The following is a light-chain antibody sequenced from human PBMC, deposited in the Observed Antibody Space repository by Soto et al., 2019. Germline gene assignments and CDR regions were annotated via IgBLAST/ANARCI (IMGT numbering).Light chain of an antibody. CDR1: SGHSSYI. CDR2: LEGSGSY. V-gene: IGLV4-60*03. J-gene: IGLJ2*01. CDR3: ETWDSNTHVV. Sequence: QSVLTQSSSASASLGSSVKLTCTLSSGHSSYIIAWHQQQPGKAPRYLMKLEGSGSYNKGSGVPDRFSGSSSGADRYLTISNLQAEDEADYYFETWDSNTHVVFGGGTQLTVL.